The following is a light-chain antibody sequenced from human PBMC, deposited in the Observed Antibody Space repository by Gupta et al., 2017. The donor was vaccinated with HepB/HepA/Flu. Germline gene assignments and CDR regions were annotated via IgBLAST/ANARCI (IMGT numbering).Light chain of an antibody. J-gene: IGKJ1*01. Sequence: EVVLAQSPVTLSLSPGERATLSCRASESIGSNLAWYQQKPGQAPRLLIYSASKRPTDIAPRFSGSGSGTDFTLTITSLEPEDFALYYCQQRSYWPPFAFGQGTKV. CDR3: QQRSYWPPFA. CDR2: SAS. CDR1: ESIGSN. V-gene: IGKV3-11*01.